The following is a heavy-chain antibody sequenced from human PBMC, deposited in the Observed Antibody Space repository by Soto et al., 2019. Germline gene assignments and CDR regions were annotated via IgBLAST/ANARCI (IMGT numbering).Heavy chain of an antibody. CDR1: GFTFSNYG. D-gene: IGHD1-7*01. CDR2: ISYDGSSK. J-gene: IGHJ6*02. Sequence: PGGSLRLSCAASGFTFSNYGMYWVRQAPGKGLEWVAFISYDGSSKFYADPMKGRHTISRDNSKNTLYLQMNSLRAEDTAVYYCAREPLTATTYTQYGMDGWGQGTTVTVAS. CDR3: AREPLTATTYTQYGMDG. V-gene: IGHV3-30*03.